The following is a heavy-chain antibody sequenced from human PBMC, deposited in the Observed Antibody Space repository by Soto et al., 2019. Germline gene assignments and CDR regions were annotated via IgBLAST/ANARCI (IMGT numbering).Heavy chain of an antibody. CDR3: AREYSSGWSKD. CDR2: MNPNSGNT. CDR1: GYTFTSYD. D-gene: IGHD6-19*01. Sequence: QVQLVQSGAAVKKPWASVKVSCKASGYTFTSYDINRVRQATGQGREWMGWMNPNSGNTGYAQKFQGRVTMTRNTSISTAYMELSSLRSEDTAVYYGAREYSSGWSKDWGQGTLVTVSS. J-gene: IGHJ4*02. V-gene: IGHV1-8*01.